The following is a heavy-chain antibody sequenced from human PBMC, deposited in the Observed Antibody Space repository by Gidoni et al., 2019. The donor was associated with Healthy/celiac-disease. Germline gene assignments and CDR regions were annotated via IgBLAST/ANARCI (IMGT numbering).Heavy chain of an antibody. CDR1: GFTFSSYS. CDR2: ISSSSSYI. CDR3: ARDCSGGSCLQL. J-gene: IGHJ4*02. V-gene: IGHV3-21*01. D-gene: IGHD2-15*01. Sequence: EVQLVESGGGLVKPGGSLRLSCAASGFTFSSYSMNWVRQAPGKGLEWVSSISSSSSYIYYADSVKGRFTISRDNAKNSLYLQMNSLRAEDTAVYYCARDCSGGSCLQLWGQGTLVTVSS.